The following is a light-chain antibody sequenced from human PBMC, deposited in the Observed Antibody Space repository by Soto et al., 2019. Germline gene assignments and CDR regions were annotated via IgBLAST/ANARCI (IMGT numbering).Light chain of an antibody. CDR3: QQYNNWSWT. Sequence: DLLMTQSPVTLSSSLGDGATIPCRASQSISSRLAWYQQKTGEAPRILIYRASNLVNVVPDRLSGSGSGTELNLTISRLQSDDFAVYYCQQYNNWSWTCGHGTKVDIK. J-gene: IGKJ1*01. CDR2: RAS. V-gene: IGKV1-5*03. CDR1: QSISSR.